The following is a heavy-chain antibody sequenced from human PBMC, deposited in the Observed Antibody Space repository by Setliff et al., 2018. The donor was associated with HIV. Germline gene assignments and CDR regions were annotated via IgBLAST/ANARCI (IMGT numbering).Heavy chain of an antibody. CDR2: IIPILGVA. Sequence: SVKVSCKASRSTFNSHTINWVRQAPGQGLDWMGRIIPILGVANYAQRFQGKVTITADKSTSTAYMELTSLRFDDTAMYYCTRLWHENWGGVDYWGQGTLVTVSS. CDR1: RSTFNSHT. CDR3: TRLWHENWGGVDY. V-gene: IGHV1-69*02. J-gene: IGHJ4*02. D-gene: IGHD3-16*01.